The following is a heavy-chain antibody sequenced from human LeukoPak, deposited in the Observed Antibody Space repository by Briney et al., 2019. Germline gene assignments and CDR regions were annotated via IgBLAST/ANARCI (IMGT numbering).Heavy chain of an antibody. D-gene: IGHD3-16*01. J-gene: IGHJ4*02. Sequence: ASVKVSCKVSGYTLTELSLHWVRQAAGKGLEGMGGFEPEDGERVYAQTFQGRVAMTEDTSTDTAYMELCSLTSEDTAVYYCVTLGGGVPIAIVDYWGQGTLVTVSS. CDR2: FEPEDGER. CDR3: VTLGGGVPIAIVDY. CDR1: GYTLTELS. V-gene: IGHV1-24*01.